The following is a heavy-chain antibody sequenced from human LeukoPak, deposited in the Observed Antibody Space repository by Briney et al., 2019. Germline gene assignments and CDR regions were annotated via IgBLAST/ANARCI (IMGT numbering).Heavy chain of an antibody. CDR2: IYHSGST. CDR3: ARAGGSSSPG. CDR1: GYSISSGYY. D-gene: IGHD6-6*01. J-gene: IGHJ4*02. V-gene: IGHV4-38-2*02. Sequence: SETLSLTCTISGYSISSGYYWGWIRQPPGKGLEWIGSIYHSGSTYYNPFLKSRVTISVDTSKNQFSLKLSSVTAADTAVYYCARAGGSSSPGWGQGTLVTVSS.